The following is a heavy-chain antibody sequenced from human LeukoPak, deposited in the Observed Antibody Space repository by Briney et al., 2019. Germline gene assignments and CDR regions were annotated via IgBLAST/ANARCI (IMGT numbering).Heavy chain of an antibody. CDR1: GGSISSSSYY. D-gene: IGHD6-13*01. V-gene: IGHV4-39*01. J-gene: IGHJ4*02. CDR2: IYYSGST. Sequence: SETLSLTCTVSGGSISSSSYYWGWIRQPPGKGLEWIGSIYYSGSTYYNPSLKSRVTISVDTSKNQFSLKLSSVTAADTAVYYCARLTWQQLAVLFDYWGQGTLVTVSS. CDR3: ARLTWQQLAVLFDY.